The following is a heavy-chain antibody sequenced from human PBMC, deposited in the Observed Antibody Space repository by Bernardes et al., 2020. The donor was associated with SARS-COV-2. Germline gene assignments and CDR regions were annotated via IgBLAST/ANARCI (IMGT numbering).Heavy chain of an antibody. J-gene: IGHJ4*02. Sequence: SLILSCAASGFTFDDSAMHWVRQAPGTGLAWVSGISWNSGSIGYADSVKGRFTISRDNAKNSLYLQMNSLRAEDTALYYCAKDRGEQWLVRLFDYWGQGTLVTVSS. CDR3: AKDRGEQWLVRLFDY. CDR2: ISWNSGSI. D-gene: IGHD6-19*01. CDR1: GFTFDDSA. V-gene: IGHV3-9*01.